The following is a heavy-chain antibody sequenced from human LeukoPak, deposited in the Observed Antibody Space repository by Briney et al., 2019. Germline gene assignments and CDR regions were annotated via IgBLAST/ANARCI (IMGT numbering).Heavy chain of an antibody. V-gene: IGHV5-10-1*01. Sequence: GESLRISCQASGVTFTSHSITWVRQMPGRGLEWMGRIDPRDSYTVYSPSFQGHVTISVDKSINTTYLQWSSLTASDSAMYYCARQSQGFDYWGQGTLVTVSS. CDR3: ARQSQGFDY. CDR1: GVTFTSHS. CDR2: IDPRDSYT. J-gene: IGHJ4*02.